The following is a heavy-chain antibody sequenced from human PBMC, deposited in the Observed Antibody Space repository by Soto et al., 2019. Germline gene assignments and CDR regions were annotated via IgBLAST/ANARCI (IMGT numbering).Heavy chain of an antibody. CDR2: ISYDGTNK. V-gene: IGHV3-30-3*01. CDR3: ARSLAGPPVRGVSGATIGLDV. CDR1: GFIFSNYA. J-gene: IGHJ6*02. D-gene: IGHD3-10*01. Sequence: GGSLRLSCAASGFIFSNYAMHWVRQAPGKGLEWVAVISYDGTNKYYADSVKGRFTISRDSSKNTLYLQMNSLRAEDTAVYYCARSLAGPPVRGVSGATIGLDVWGQGTTVTVSS.